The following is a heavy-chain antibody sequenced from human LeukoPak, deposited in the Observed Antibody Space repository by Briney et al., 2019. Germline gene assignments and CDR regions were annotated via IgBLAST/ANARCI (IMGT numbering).Heavy chain of an antibody. CDR3: AKDICGGNCYTNGGY. Sequence: GGSLRLSCAASGFTFSSYGMHWVRQAPGKGLEGVAFIRYDGSNKYYADSVKGRFTISRDNSKNTLYLQMNSLRAEDTAVYYCAKDICGGNCYTNGGYCGQGTLVIVSS. V-gene: IGHV3-30*02. J-gene: IGHJ4*02. CDR1: GFTFSSYG. D-gene: IGHD2-21*01. CDR2: IRYDGSNK.